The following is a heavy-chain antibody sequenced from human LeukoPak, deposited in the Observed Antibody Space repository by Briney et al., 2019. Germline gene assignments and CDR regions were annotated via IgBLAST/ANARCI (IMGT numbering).Heavy chain of an antibody. V-gene: IGHV4-34*01. CDR1: GGSFSGYY. CDR2: IYHSGST. CDR3: ARLYYYDSSAIWDL. J-gene: IGHJ3*01. D-gene: IGHD3-22*01. Sequence: SETLSLTCAVYGGSFSGYYWSWIRQPPGKGLEWIGSIYHSGSTYYNPSLKSRVTISVDTSKNQFSLKLSSVTAADTAVYYCARLYYYDSSAIWDLWGQGTMVTVSS.